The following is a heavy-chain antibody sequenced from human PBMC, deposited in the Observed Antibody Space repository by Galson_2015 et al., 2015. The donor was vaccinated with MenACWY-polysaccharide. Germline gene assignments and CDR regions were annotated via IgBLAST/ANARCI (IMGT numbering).Heavy chain of an antibody. V-gene: IGHV1-2*02. CDR1: GYTFIGYY. CDR2: INPNSGGT. Sequence: SVKVSCKASGYTFIGYYMHWVRQAPGQGLEWMGWINPNSGGTNYAQKFQGRVTMTRDTSISTAYMELGRLRSDDTAVYYCARDQGGYSGYDYGGPDYWGQGTLVTVSS. CDR3: ARDQGGYSGYDYGGPDY. D-gene: IGHD5-12*01. J-gene: IGHJ4*02.